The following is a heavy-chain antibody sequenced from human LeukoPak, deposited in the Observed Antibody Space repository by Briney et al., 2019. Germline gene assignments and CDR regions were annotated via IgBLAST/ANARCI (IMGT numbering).Heavy chain of an antibody. J-gene: IGHJ5*02. D-gene: IGHD3-3*01. CDR3: ARVSYYDFRGGFDP. CDR2: ISAYNGNT. Sequence: ASVKVSCKASGYTFTSYGISWVRQAPGQGLEWMGWISAYNGNTNYAQKLQGRVTMTTDTSTSTAYMELSSLRSEDMAVYYCARVSYYDFRGGFDPWGQGTLVTVSS. V-gene: IGHV1-18*03. CDR1: GYTFTSYG.